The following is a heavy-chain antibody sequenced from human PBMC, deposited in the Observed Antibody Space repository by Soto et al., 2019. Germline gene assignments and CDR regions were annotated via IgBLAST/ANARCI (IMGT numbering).Heavy chain of an antibody. CDR1: GGTFSTYA. CDR2: IIPMFGTA. CDR3: ASGIQLWLRRINNGYSG. Sequence: QVQLVQSGAEVKKPESSVKVSCKAPGGTFSTYAISWVRQAPGQELEWMGGIIPMFGTANYAQRFQDRVTITAEESTNTVYMELSSLRSEDTAVYFCASGIQLWLRRINNGYSGWGQGTLVTVSS. D-gene: IGHD5-18*01. J-gene: IGHJ4*02. V-gene: IGHV1-69*12.